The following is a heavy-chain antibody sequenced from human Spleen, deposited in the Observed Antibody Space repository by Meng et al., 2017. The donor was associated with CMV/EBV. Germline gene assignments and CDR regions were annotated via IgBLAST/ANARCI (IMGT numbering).Heavy chain of an antibody. CDR3: ARASNFYYAMDL. J-gene: IGHJ6*02. CDR2: ISAYNGNT. Sequence: ASVKVSCKTSGYTFNSYGITWVRQAPGQGLEWMAWISAYNGNTNYAQKLQGRLTVTTDTSTSTAYMVLRSLRSDDTAVYYCARASNFYYAMDLWGQGTTVTVSS. V-gene: IGHV1-18*01. CDR1: GYTFNSYG.